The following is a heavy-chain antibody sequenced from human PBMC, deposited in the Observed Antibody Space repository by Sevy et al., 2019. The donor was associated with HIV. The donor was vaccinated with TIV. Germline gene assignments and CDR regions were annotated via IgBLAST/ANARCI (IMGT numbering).Heavy chain of an antibody. D-gene: IGHD1-26*01. V-gene: IGHV3-30*18. CDR1: GFTFSSYG. J-gene: IGHJ3*02. Sequence: GGYLRLSCAASGFTFSSYGMHWVRQAPGKGLEWVAVISYDGSNKYYADSVKGRFTISRDNSKNTLYLQMNSLRAEDTAVYYCAKETIVGATTFAFDIWGQGTMVIVSS. CDR2: ISYDGSNK. CDR3: AKETIVGATTFAFDI.